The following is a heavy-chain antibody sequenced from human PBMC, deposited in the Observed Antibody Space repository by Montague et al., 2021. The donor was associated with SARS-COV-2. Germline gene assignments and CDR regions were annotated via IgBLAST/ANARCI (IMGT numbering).Heavy chain of an antibody. CDR2: IYATGSA. J-gene: IGHJ5*02. Sequence: TLSLTCTVSGGSVSSRSHFWSWIRQPAGKGLEWIGHIYATGSAKYNPSLESRVTISVDTSNNQFSLRLNSVTAADTAVYYCTRVVVVVPASPATTLFDPWGQGTLVTVSS. CDR3: TRVVVVVPASPATTLFDP. CDR1: GGSVSSRSHF. V-gene: IGHV4-61*09. D-gene: IGHD2-15*01.